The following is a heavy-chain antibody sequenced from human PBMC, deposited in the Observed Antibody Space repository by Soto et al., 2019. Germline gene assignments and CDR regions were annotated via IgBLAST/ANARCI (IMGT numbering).Heavy chain of an antibody. CDR1: GGSFSGYY. CDR3: ATGITMVRGAPHYWFDP. V-gene: IGHV4-34*01. Sequence: PSETLSLTCAVYGGSFSGYYWSWIRQPPGKGLEWIGEINHSGSTNYNQSLKSRVTISVDTSKNQFSRKLISVTAAEKAVYYCATGITMVRGAPHYWFDPWGQGTLVTVSS. CDR2: INHSGST. D-gene: IGHD3-10*01. J-gene: IGHJ5*02.